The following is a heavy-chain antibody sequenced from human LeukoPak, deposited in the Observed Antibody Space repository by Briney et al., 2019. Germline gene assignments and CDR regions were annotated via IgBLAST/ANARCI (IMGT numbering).Heavy chain of an antibody. D-gene: IGHD3-22*01. J-gene: IGHJ4*02. CDR1: GYTFTSYY. Sequence: ASVKVSCKASGYTFTSYYMRWVRQAPGQGLEWMGIINPSGGSTSYAQKFQGRVTMTRDTSTSTVYMELSSLRSEDTAVYYCARDPRYYYDSSGWYYFDYWGQGTLVTVSS. CDR3: ARDPRYYYDSSGWYYFDY. CDR2: INPSGGST. V-gene: IGHV1-46*01.